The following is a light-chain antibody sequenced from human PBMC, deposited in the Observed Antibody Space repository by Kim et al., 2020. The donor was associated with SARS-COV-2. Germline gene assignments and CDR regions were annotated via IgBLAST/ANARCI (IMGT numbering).Light chain of an antibody. Sequence: STSGGDRITITCRASQSIGTYLHWYQQKPGKAPNILIYGATSLESGVPFRFRGSGSGTDFTLTITSLQPEDLGTYYCQQSFIPPYTFGQGTKLEI. J-gene: IGKJ2*01. CDR2: GAT. V-gene: IGKV1-39*01. CDR3: QQSFIPPYT. CDR1: QSIGTY.